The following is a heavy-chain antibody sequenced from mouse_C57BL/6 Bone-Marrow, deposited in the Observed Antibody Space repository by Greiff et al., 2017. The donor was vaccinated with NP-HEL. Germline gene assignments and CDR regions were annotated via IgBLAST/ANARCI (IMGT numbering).Heavy chain of an antibody. CDR3: AREEKFITTVVPLDY. J-gene: IGHJ2*01. CDR2: IHPNSGST. D-gene: IGHD1-1*01. V-gene: IGHV1-64*01. CDR1: GYTFTSYW. Sequence: QVQLQQPGAELVKPGASVKLSCKASGYTFTSYWMHWVKQRPGQGLEWIGMIHPNSGSTNYNEKFKSKATLTVDKSSSTAYMQLSSLTSEDSAVYYCAREEKFITTVVPLDYWGQGTTLTVSS.